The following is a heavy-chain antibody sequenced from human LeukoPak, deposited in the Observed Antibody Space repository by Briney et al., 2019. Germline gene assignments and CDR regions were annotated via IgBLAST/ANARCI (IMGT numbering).Heavy chain of an antibody. CDR2: IASDGSST. Sequence: GGSLRLSCAASGFTFSSYWMNWVRQAPGKGLVWVSRIASDGSSTTYADSVKGRFSISRDNAKNTLYLQMNSLRVEDTTVYYCARGRPHGNDYWGQGTLVTVSS. D-gene: IGHD4-23*01. CDR3: ARGRPHGNDY. CDR1: GFTFSSYW. J-gene: IGHJ4*02. V-gene: IGHV3-74*01.